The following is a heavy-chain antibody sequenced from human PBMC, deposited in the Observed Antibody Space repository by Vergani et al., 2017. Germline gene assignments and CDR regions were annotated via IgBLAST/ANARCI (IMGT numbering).Heavy chain of an antibody. Sequence: EVQLVQSATEVKKPGESLKISCKGSGYSFTSYWIGWVRQMPGKGLEWMGIIYPGDSDTRYSPSFQGQVTISADKSISTAYLQWSSLKASDTAMYYCARHLGGISGAYYYYGMDVWGQGTTVTVSS. J-gene: IGHJ6*02. V-gene: IGHV5-51*01. CDR3: ARHLGGISGAYYYYGMDV. CDR2: IYPGDSDT. D-gene: IGHD2-15*01. CDR1: GYSFTSYW.